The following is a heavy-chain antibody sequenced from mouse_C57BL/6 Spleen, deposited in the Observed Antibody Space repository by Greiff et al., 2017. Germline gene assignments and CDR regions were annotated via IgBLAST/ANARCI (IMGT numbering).Heavy chain of an antibody. CDR1: GFTFSDYG. Sequence: EVMLVESGGGLVKPGGSLKLSCAASGFTFSDYGMHWVRQAPEKGLELVAYISSGSSTIYYADTVKGRFTISRDNAKNTLFLQMTSLRSEDTAMYYCARQDYDYDGAMDYWGQGTSVTVSS. J-gene: IGHJ4*01. D-gene: IGHD2-4*01. V-gene: IGHV5-17*01. CDR2: ISSGSSTI. CDR3: ARQDYDYDGAMDY.